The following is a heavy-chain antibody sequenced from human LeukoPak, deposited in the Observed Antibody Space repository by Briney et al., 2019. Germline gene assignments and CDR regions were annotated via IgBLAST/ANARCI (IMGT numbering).Heavy chain of an antibody. J-gene: IGHJ4*02. Sequence: SETLSLTCAVYGGSFSGYYWSWIRQPPGKGLEWIGEINHSGSTNYNPSLKSRVTISVDTSKNQFSLKLSSVTAADTAVYYCARWGRIAVAGTGWGGDYWGQGTLVTVSS. D-gene: IGHD6-19*01. V-gene: IGHV4-34*01. CDR2: INHSGST. CDR1: GGSFSGYY. CDR3: ARWGRIAVAGTGWGGDY.